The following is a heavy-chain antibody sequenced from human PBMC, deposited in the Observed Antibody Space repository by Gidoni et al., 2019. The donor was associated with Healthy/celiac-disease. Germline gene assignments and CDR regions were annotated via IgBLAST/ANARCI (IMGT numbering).Heavy chain of an antibody. CDR3: AIRGYCSGGSCYIFSAFDI. J-gene: IGHJ3*02. CDR2: MNPNSGNT. Sequence: QVQLVQSGAEVKKPGASVKVSCKASGDTFTRYDINWVRQATGQGLEWMGWMNPNSGNTGYAQKFQGRVTMTRNTSISTAYMELSSLRSEDTAVYYCAIRGYCSGGSCYIFSAFDIWGQGTMVTVSS. V-gene: IGHV1-8*01. CDR1: GDTFTRYD. D-gene: IGHD2-15*01.